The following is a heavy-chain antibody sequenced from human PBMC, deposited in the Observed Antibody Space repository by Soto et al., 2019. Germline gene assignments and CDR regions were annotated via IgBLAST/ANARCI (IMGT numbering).Heavy chain of an antibody. Sequence: QVQLVQSGAEVKKPGSSVKVSCKASGGTFSSYTISWVRQAPGQGLEWMGRIIPILGIANYAQKFQGRVTITADKSTSTAYRELSSLRSEDTAVYYCARDSISARPAGDYWGQGTLVTVSS. CDR1: GGTFSSYT. CDR3: ARDSISARPAGDY. J-gene: IGHJ4*02. D-gene: IGHD6-6*01. V-gene: IGHV1-69*08. CDR2: IIPILGIA.